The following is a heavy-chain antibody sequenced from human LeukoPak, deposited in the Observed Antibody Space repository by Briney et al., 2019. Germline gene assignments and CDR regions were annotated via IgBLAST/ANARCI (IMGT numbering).Heavy chain of an antibody. CDR1: GFTFSSYS. Sequence: GGSLRLSCAASGFTFSSYSMNWVRQAPGKGLEWVSSTSSSSSYIYYADSVKGRFTISRDNAKNSLFLQMNSLRAEDTAVYYCARDSITMVRGVFDYWRQGTLVTVSS. D-gene: IGHD3-10*01. CDR3: ARDSITMVRGVFDY. CDR2: TSSSSSYI. V-gene: IGHV3-21*01. J-gene: IGHJ4*02.